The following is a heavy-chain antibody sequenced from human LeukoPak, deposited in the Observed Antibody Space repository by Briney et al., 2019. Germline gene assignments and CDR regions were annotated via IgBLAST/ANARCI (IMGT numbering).Heavy chain of an antibody. V-gene: IGHV3-53*01. J-gene: IGHJ4*02. CDR3: ASERGYNYGYDN. CDR1: EFIVSSNY. CDR2: IYSGGST. D-gene: IGHD5-18*01. Sequence: GGSLRLSCAASEFIVSSNYMSWVRQAPGKGLEWVSIIYSGGSTYYADSVKGRFTISRDNSKNTLYLQMNSLRAEDTAVYYCASERGYNYGYDNWGQGTLVTVSS.